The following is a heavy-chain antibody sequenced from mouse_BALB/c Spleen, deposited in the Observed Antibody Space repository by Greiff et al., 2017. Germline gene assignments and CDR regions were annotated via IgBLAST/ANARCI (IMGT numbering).Heavy chain of an antibody. CDR1: GYSITSDYA. Sequence: EVQGVESGPGLVKPSQSLSLTCTVTGYSITSDYAWNWIRQFPGNKLEWMGYISYSGSTSYNPSLKSRISITRDTSKNQFFLQLNSVTTEDTATYYCARGNWVLFDYWGQGTTLTVSS. J-gene: IGHJ2*01. D-gene: IGHD4-1*01. V-gene: IGHV3-2*02. CDR3: ARGNWVLFDY. CDR2: ISYSGST.